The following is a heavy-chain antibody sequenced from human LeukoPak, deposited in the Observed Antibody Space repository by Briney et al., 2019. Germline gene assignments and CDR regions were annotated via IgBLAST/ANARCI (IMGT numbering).Heavy chain of an antibody. CDR1: GGSISSGGYY. Sequence: SETLSLTCTVSGGSISSGGYYWSWIRQPAGKGLEWIGRIHTSGSTISNPSLKSRVTVSLDTSNNQVSLYLSSVTAADTAIYCCAASGYNYAPSDYWGQGTLVTVSS. CDR2: IHTSGST. CDR3: AASGYNYAPSDY. D-gene: IGHD5-18*01. J-gene: IGHJ4*02. V-gene: IGHV4-61*02.